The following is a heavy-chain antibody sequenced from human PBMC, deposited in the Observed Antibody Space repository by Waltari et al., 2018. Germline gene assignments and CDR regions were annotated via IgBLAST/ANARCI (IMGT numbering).Heavy chain of an antibody. CDR3: VRDQWFAFDI. Sequence: EVQLVESGGGLVQPGGSLRLSCAASGFTLGTYWMSWVRQAPGKGPEWVANIMTDGREEYHVDSVRGRFTISRDNAKNSLYLQMNSLRPEDTAVYYCVRDQWFAFDIWGQGTMVTVSS. J-gene: IGHJ3*02. CDR2: IMTDGREE. D-gene: IGHD3-22*01. CDR1: GFTLGTYW. V-gene: IGHV3-7*01.